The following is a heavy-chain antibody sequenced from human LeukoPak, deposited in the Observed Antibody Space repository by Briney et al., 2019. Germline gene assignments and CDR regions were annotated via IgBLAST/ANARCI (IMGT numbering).Heavy chain of an antibody. CDR1: GYTFTRYG. Sequence: ASVTVSCLASGYTFTRYGISWVRQPAGQGREWMEWISAYNGNTNYAQKLQGRVTMTTDTSTSTAYLELRSLRSDDTAVYYCARDMIVLWFGELLSPNEAFDIWGQRTMVTVFS. V-gene: IGHV1-18*01. CDR2: ISAYNGNT. CDR3: ARDMIVLWFGELLSPNEAFDI. D-gene: IGHD3-10*01. J-gene: IGHJ3*02.